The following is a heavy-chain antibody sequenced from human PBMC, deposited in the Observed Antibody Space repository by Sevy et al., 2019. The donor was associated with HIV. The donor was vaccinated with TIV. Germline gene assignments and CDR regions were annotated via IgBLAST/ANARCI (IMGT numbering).Heavy chain of an antibody. CDR2: LFFGCGRI. Sequence: GGSRGPSFESLGFHFNIYSMSWVRQAPGTGLGWVSTLFFGCGRINHPHSVQGRFTMSIDDSKKPVYLEMNSLRAEDTAVYYCAREVCTRPHDHWGQGTLVTVSS. J-gene: IGHJ4*02. V-gene: IGHV3-23*01. CDR1: GFHFNIYS. D-gene: IGHD2-8*01. CDR3: AREVCTRPHDH.